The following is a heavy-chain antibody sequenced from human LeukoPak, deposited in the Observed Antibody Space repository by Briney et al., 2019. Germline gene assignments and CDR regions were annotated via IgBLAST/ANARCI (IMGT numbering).Heavy chain of an antibody. D-gene: IGHD6-19*01. Sequence: SETLSLTSTVSGGSISSYYWSWIRQPPGKGLEWIGYIYYSGSTNYNPSLKSRVTISVDTSKNQFSLKLSSVTAADTAVYYCARGIAVAGTSGYYYGMDVWGQGATVTVSS. CDR1: GGSISSYY. CDR2: IYYSGST. CDR3: ARGIAVAGTSGYYYGMDV. J-gene: IGHJ6*02. V-gene: IGHV4-59*01.